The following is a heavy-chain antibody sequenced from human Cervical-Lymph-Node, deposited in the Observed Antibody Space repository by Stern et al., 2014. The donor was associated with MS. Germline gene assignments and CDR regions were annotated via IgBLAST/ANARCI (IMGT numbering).Heavy chain of an antibody. D-gene: IGHD4-17*01. CDR1: GDAFASYP. V-gene: IGHV1-46*03. CDR3: ANPLPYAN. Sequence: VQLEQSGSEVRKPGASVKVSCKASGDAFASYPIHWLRQAPGQEPVWMGIVNPTGGRPTYAQTFQSRVTLTTDTYTRKVYIGLSSLRVEDTAMYFCANPLPYANWGQGTRVTVSS. CDR2: VNPTGGRP. J-gene: IGHJ1*01.